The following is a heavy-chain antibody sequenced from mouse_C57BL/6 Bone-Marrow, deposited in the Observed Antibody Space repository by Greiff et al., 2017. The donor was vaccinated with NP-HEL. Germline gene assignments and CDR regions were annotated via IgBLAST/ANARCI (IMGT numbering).Heavy chain of an antibody. CDR2: INPRSGYT. D-gene: IGHD1-1*01. CDR3: ARGNVILRSCWYFDV. Sequence: QVQLQQSGAELARPGASVKMSCKASGYTFTSYTMHWVKQRPGQGLEWIGDINPRSGYTKYNQKFKDKATLTADKSSSTAYRQQSILTAEDSAVYYCARGNVILRSCWYFDVWGTGTTVTVSS. V-gene: IGHV1-4*01. J-gene: IGHJ1*03. CDR1: GYTFTSYT.